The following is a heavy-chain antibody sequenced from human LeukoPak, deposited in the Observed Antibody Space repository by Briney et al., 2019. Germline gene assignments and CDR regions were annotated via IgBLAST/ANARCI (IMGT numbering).Heavy chain of an antibody. Sequence: GGSLRLSCAASGFTVSSNYMSWVRQAPGKGLEWVSVIYSGGSTYYADSVKGRFTISRDNSKNTLYLQMNSLRAEDTAVYYCARDGPGSYLDYWGQGTLVTVSS. CDR3: ARDGPGSYLDY. J-gene: IGHJ4*02. V-gene: IGHV3-66*01. CDR2: IYSGGST. D-gene: IGHD1-26*01. CDR1: GFTVSSNY.